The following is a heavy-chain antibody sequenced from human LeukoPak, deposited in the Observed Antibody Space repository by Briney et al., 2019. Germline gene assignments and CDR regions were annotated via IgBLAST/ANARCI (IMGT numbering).Heavy chain of an antibody. CDR1: GMSLTDLQ. CDR3: ARGDWGGYFDY. D-gene: IGHD3-16*01. V-gene: IGHV4-34*01. CDR2: INASGRT. J-gene: IGHJ4*02. Sequence: ASETLSLTCIVYGMSLTDLQWGWIRQSPGKGLEWIGEINASGRTNYNPSLKTSVFISRDTSKRQFSLNLTPVTAADTALYYCARGDWGGYFDYWGQGIQVTVSS.